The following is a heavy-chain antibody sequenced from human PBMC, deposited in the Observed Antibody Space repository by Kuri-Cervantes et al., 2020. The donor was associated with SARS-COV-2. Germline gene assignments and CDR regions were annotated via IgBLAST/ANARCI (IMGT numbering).Heavy chain of an antibody. D-gene: IGHD6-13*01. CDR1: GFSFGEHA. Sequence: SLKISCAASGFSFGEHAMYWVRQGPGKGLEWVAGISWNNDDKGYADSVKGRFTVSRHNSKNTLYLQMNSLRAEDTAVYYCAAIAAAGNFDYWGQGTLVTVSS. V-gene: IGHV3-9*01. CDR3: AAIAAAGNFDY. CDR2: ISWNNDDK. J-gene: IGHJ4*02.